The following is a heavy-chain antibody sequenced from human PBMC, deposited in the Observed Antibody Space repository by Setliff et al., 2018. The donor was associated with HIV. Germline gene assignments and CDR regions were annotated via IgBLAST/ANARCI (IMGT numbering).Heavy chain of an antibody. Sequence: SETLSLTCTVSGGSISSGSYYWNWIRQPAGKGLEWIGRSYASGRTNYNPSLESRVTISLDTSKNHFSLQLSSVTAAATAVYYCASGYGSGSYPGDWGQGTLVTVSS. D-gene: IGHD3-10*01. CDR2: SYASGRT. V-gene: IGHV4-61*02. CDR1: GGSISSGSYY. CDR3: ASGYGSGSYPGD. J-gene: IGHJ4*02.